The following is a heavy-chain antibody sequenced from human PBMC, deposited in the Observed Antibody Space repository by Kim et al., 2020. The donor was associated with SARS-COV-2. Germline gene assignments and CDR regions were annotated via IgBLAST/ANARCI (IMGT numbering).Heavy chain of an antibody. J-gene: IGHJ4*02. D-gene: IGHD4-17*01. CDR1: GGSISSGGYY. CDR2: IYYSGST. V-gene: IGHV4-31*03. CDR3: ARGYGDPDPYFDY. Sequence: SETLSLTCTVSGGSISSGGYYWSWIRQHPGKGLEWIGYIYYSGSTYYNPSLKSRVTISVDTSKNQFSLKLSSVTAADTAVYYCARGYGDPDPYFDYWGQGTLVTVSS.